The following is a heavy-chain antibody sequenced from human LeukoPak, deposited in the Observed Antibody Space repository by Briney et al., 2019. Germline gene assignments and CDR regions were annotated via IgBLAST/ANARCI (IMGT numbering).Heavy chain of an antibody. CDR1: GFTFSSSW. Sequence: GGSLRLSCVASGFTFSSSWMHWVRQDPGKGLVWVSRIDSDGSTTRYADSVKGRFTISRDNAKNSLFLLMNSLRVDDTGVYYCASVADQWLIRGGYGWFDPWGQGTLVTVSS. J-gene: IGHJ5*02. CDR2: IDSDGSTT. CDR3: ASVADQWLIRGGYGWFDP. V-gene: IGHV3-74*01. D-gene: IGHD6-19*01.